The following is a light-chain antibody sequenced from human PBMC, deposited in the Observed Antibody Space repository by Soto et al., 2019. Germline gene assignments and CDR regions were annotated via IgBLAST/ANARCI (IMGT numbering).Light chain of an antibody. V-gene: IGKV1-5*01. CDR1: QSINNW. CDR3: HHLT. J-gene: IGKJ1*01. Sequence: DIQMTQSPSTLSASVGDRVTITCRASQSINNWLAWYQQKPGNAPKLLIYDASSLESGVPSRFSGSGSGTEFSLTISSLQPYDFATYYCHHLTFGQGTKVEGK. CDR2: DAS.